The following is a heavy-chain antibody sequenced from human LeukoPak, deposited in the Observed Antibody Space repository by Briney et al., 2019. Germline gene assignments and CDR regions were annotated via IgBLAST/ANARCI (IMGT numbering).Heavy chain of an antibody. D-gene: IGHD6-13*01. CDR2: INPNSGGT. CDR3: AREGGIAAAAIDY. V-gene: IGHV1-2*02. J-gene: IGHJ4*02. Sequence: ASVKVSCKASGYTFTGYYMHWVRQAPGQGLEWMGWINPNSGGTNYAQKFQGRVTMTRDTSISTAYMELRSLRSDDTAVYYCAREGGIAAAAIDYWGQGTLVTVSS. CDR1: GYTFTGYY.